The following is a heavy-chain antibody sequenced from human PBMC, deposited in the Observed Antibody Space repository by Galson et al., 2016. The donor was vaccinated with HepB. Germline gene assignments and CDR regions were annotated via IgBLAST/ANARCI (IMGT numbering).Heavy chain of an antibody. CDR3: AHSHTYSYDSSAYYYVPWFDY. CDR1: GFSLDTSGVG. D-gene: IGHD3-22*01. CDR2: IYWDDDK. V-gene: IGHV2-5*02. J-gene: IGHJ4*02. Sequence: PALVKPTQTLTLTCTFSGFSLDTSGVGVGWIRQPPGKALEWLALIYWDDDKRYSPSLKTRLTLTKDTSKNQVVLTMTNVDPMDTATYYCAHSHTYSYDSSAYYYVPWFDYWGQGTLVTVSS.